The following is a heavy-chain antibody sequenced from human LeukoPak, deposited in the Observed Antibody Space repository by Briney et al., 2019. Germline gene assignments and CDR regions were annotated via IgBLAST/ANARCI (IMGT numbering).Heavy chain of an antibody. V-gene: IGHV1-2*02. CDR3: ARDYYESSGYYSGFDY. D-gene: IGHD3-22*01. J-gene: IGHJ4*02. Sequence: ASVKVSCKTSGYIFTGYDMHWVRQAPGQGLEWMGWINPNSGDTQYAQKFQGRVTMTRDTSISTAYMELSRLRSDDTAVYYCARDYYESSGYYSGFDYWGQGTLVTVSS. CDR2: INPNSGDT. CDR1: GYIFTGYD.